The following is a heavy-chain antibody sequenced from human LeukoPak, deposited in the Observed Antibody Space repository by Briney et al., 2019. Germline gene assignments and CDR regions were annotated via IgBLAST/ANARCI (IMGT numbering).Heavy chain of an antibody. CDR1: GGSISPYY. Sequence: PSETLPLTCTVSGGSISPYYWSWIRQPPGKGLEWIGYVYYSGSTNYNPSLKSRVTISVARSKNQFSLKLSSVTAADTAVYYCARDFDHIYGAPPVPDYWGQGTLVTVSS. CDR3: ARDFDHIYGAPPVPDY. CDR2: VYYSGST. V-gene: IGHV4-59*12. J-gene: IGHJ4*02. D-gene: IGHD4-17*01.